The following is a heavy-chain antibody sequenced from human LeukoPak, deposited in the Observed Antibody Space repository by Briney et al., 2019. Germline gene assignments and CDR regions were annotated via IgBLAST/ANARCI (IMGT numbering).Heavy chain of an antibody. V-gene: IGHV3-30*03. CDR1: GVTFSNYG. CDR3: TTKLIRGNSGDDYDD. D-gene: IGHD5-12*01. Sequence: GGSLRLSCAASGVTFSNYGMHWVRQAPGKGLEWVALISSNGNDKLYGDSVKGRFTISRDDSKSTLYLQMNSLRVEDTAVYYCTTKLIRGNSGDDYDDWGQGTLVTVSS. J-gene: IGHJ4*02. CDR2: ISSNGNDK.